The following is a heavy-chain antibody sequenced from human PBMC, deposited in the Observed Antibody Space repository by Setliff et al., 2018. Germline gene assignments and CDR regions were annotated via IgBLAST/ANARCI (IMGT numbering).Heavy chain of an antibody. CDR3: AREVVGAPSTFDI. CDR2: ISGSASST. V-gene: IGHV3-23*01. Sequence: GESLKISCAASGFTFSNYAMGWVRQAPGEGLEWVSSISGSASSTYYADSVKGRFTISRDNSKNTLFLQMLSLRVEDTAVYYCAREVVGAPSTFDIWGQGTMVTVSS. CDR1: GFTFSNYA. J-gene: IGHJ3*02. D-gene: IGHD1-26*01.